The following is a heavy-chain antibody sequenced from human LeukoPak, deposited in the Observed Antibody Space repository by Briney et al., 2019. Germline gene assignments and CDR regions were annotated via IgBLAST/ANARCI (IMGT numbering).Heavy chain of an antibody. Sequence: ASVKVSCKASGYTFTSYAMHWVRQAPGQRLEWMGWINAGNGNTKYSQKFQGRVTITRDTSASTAYMELSSLRSEDTAVYYCARGISSSWVYGAFDIWGQGTMVTVSS. D-gene: IGHD6-13*01. CDR1: GYTFTSYA. CDR2: INAGNGNT. CDR3: ARGISSSWVYGAFDI. J-gene: IGHJ3*02. V-gene: IGHV1-3*01.